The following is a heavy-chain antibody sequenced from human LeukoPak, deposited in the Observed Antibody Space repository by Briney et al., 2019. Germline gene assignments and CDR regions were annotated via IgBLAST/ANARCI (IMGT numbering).Heavy chain of an antibody. Sequence: SVKVSCKASGFTFTTSAMQWVRQARGQRLEWIGWIVVGSGNTNYAQKFQGRVTITRDTSASTAYMELSSLRSEDTAVYYCARGIAAAGNFDYWGQGTLVTVSS. CDR1: GFTFTTSA. J-gene: IGHJ4*02. D-gene: IGHD6-13*01. CDR3: ARGIAAAGNFDY. V-gene: IGHV1-58*02. CDR2: IVVGSGNT.